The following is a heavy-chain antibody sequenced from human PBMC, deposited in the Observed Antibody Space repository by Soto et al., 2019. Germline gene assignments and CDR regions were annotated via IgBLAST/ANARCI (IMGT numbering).Heavy chain of an antibody. CDR1: GFTFSSAW. D-gene: IGHD6-19*01. V-gene: IGHV3-7*01. Sequence: PGGSLRLSCAASGFTFSSAWINCVRQAPGKGLEWVASINEDGSEKYSVDSVKGRFTSSRDNARKSLYLQMNSLRSEDTAVYYCARGGWGFDYWGQGTQVTVSS. CDR2: INEDGSEK. CDR3: ARGGWGFDY. J-gene: IGHJ4*02.